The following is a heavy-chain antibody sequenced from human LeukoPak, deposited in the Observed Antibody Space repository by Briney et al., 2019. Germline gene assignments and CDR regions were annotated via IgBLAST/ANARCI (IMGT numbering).Heavy chain of an antibody. D-gene: IGHD4-17*01. CDR3: AKDPKAYGDYVFDI. V-gene: IGHV3-9*01. J-gene: IGHJ3*02. Sequence: GRSLRLSCAASGFTFDDYAMHWVRQAPGKGLEWVPGISWNSGSIGYADSVKGRFTISRDNAKNSLYLQMNSLRAEDTALYYCAKDPKAYGDYVFDIWGQGTMVTVSS. CDR2: ISWNSGSI. CDR1: GFTFDDYA.